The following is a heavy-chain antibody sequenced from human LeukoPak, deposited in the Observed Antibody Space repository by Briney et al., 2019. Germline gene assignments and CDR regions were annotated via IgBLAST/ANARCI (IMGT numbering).Heavy chain of an antibody. J-gene: IGHJ3*02. CDR2: IYFSGST. CDR3: ARGDYEYI. D-gene: IGHD3-22*01. V-gene: IGHV4-4*07. Sequence: SETLSLTCTVSGGSISGYYWSWTRQPAGKGLEWIGRIYFSGSTNYNPSLKSRVTMSVDTSKNQFSLRLSSVTAADTAVYYCARGDYEYIWGQGTMVTVSS. CDR1: GGSISGYY.